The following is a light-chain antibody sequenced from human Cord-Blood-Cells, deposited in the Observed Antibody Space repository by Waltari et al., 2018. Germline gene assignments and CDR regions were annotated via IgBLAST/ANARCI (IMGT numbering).Light chain of an antibody. CDR3: SSYTSSSTGV. CDR2: DVS. J-gene: IGLJ2*01. CDR1: SSDVGGYNY. V-gene: IGLV2-14*03. Sequence: QSALTQPASVSGSPGQSIHISCTGTSSDVGGYNYVSWYQRHPGKAPNLMIYDVSNRPSGVSNRVSGSKSGNTASLTISGRQAEEEADYYCSSYTSSSTGVFGGGTKLTVL.